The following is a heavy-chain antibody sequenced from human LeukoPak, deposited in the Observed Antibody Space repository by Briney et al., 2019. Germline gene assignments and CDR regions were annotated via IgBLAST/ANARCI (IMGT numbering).Heavy chain of an antibody. CDR3: ARELKVGNTGYYFDY. Sequence: PSETLSLTCTVSGDSISNYYWSWLRQPPGKGLEWIGYIYYSGSTNYNPSLKSRVTMSVDTSKNQFSLKLSSVTAADTAVYYCARELKVGNTGYYFDYWGQGTLVTVSP. CDR1: GDSISNYY. CDR2: IYYSGST. J-gene: IGHJ4*02. D-gene: IGHD2/OR15-2a*01. V-gene: IGHV4-59*01.